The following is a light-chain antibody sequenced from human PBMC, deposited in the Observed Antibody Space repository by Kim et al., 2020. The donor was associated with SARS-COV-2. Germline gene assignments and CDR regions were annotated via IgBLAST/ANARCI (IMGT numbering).Light chain of an antibody. J-gene: IGLJ2*01. Sequence: SYELTQPPSVSVAPGKTARITCGGNNIGSKSVHWYQQKPGQAPVLVIYYDSDRPSGIPERFSGSNSGNTATLTISRVEAGDEADYYCQVWDSSSDLGVFGGGTKLNVL. V-gene: IGLV3-21*04. CDR2: YDS. CDR1: NIGSKS. CDR3: QVWDSSSDLGV.